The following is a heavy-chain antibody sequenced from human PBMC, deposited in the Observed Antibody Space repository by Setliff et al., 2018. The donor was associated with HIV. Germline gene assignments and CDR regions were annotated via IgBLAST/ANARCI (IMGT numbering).Heavy chain of an antibody. D-gene: IGHD6-19*01. CDR1: GFTFSKFA. V-gene: IGHV3-23*01. Sequence: GGSLRLSCAASGFTFSKFAMNWVRQAPGKGLEWVSAISGSGGSTYYADSVKGRFTISRDNSKNTLYLQMNSLRAEDTAVYYCAKVVAGLDYWGPGTLVTVSS. J-gene: IGHJ4*02. CDR3: AKVVAGLDY. CDR2: ISGSGGST.